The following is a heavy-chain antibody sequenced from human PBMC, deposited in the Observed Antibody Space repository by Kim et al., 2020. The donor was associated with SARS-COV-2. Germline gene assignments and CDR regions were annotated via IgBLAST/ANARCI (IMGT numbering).Heavy chain of an antibody. V-gene: IGHV5-10-1*01. CDR1: GYSFTSYW. J-gene: IGHJ4*02. Sequence: GESLKISCKGSGYSFTSYWISWVRQMPGKGLEWMGRIDPTDSYTNYSPSFQGHVTVSADKSVSTAYVQWSSLKASDTAMYYCARTGYSNGEVDYWGQGTLVTVSS. CDR3: ARTGYSNGEVDY. D-gene: IGHD6-25*01. CDR2: IDPTDSYT.